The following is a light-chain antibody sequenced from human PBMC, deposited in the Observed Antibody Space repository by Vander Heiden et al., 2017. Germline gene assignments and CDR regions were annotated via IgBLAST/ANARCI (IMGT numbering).Light chain of an antibody. J-gene: IGLJ2*01. CDR1: SSDVGSYNL. CDR3: CSYAGSSTFDVV. CDR2: EVS. V-gene: IGLV2-23*02. Sequence: QSALTQPASVSGSPGQSITISCTGTSSDVGSYNLVSWYQQHPGKAPKLMFYEVSKRPSGVSNRFSGSKSGNTASLTISGLQAEDEADYYCCSYAGSSTFDVVFGGGTKLTVL.